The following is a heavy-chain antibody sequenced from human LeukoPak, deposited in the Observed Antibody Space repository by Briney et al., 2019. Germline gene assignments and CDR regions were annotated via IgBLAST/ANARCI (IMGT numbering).Heavy chain of an antibody. D-gene: IGHD3-10*01. J-gene: IGHJ3*02. Sequence: GESLKISCKGSGYSFTSYWIGWVRQMPGKGLEWMGIICPGDSDTRYSPSFQGQVTISADKSISTAYLQWSSLKASDTAMYYCARVSLWFGELLAFDIWGQGTMVTVSS. CDR1: GYSFTSYW. V-gene: IGHV5-51*01. CDR3: ARVSLWFGELLAFDI. CDR2: ICPGDSDT.